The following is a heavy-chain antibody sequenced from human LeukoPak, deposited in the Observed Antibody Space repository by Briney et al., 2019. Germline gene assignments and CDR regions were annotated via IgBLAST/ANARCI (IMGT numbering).Heavy chain of an antibody. CDR3: ARDSGHYYDSSGYYYGY. V-gene: IGHV1-69*04. J-gene: IGHJ4*02. CDR2: IIPILGIA. D-gene: IGHD3-22*01. Sequence: SVKVSCKASGYTFTSYGISWVRQAPGQGLEWMGRIIPILGIANYAQKFQGRVTITADKSTSTAYMELSSLRSEDTAVYYCARDSGHYYDSSGYYYGYWGQGTLVTVSS. CDR1: GYTFTSYG.